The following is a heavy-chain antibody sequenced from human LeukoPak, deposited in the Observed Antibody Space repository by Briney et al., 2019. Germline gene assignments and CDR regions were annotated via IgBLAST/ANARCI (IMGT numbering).Heavy chain of an antibody. CDR1: GGSFSGYY. CDR2: INHSGST. D-gene: IGHD5-24*01. J-gene: IGHJ5*02. CDR3: ARHGRWLRSGNWFDP. V-gene: IGHV4-34*01. Sequence: SETLSLTCAVYGGSFSGYYWSWIRQPPGKGLEWVGEINHSGSTNYNPSLMSRVTISVDTSKNQFSLKLSSVTAADTAVYYCARHGRWLRSGNWFDPWGQGTLVTVSS.